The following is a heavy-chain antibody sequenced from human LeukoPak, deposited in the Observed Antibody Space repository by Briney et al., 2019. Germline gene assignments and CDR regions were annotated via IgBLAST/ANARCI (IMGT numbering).Heavy chain of an antibody. CDR2: IYGSESS. J-gene: IGHJ6*03. CDR3: ARDPGNYYMDV. Sequence: SETLSLTCAVSGGSINTYFWTWIRQPAGKGLEWIGRIYGSESSTYNPSLQSRVSMSLDTSKNQFSLSLTSVTAADTAVYYCARDPGNYYMDVWGKGTTVTVSS. V-gene: IGHV4-4*07. CDR1: GGSINTYF.